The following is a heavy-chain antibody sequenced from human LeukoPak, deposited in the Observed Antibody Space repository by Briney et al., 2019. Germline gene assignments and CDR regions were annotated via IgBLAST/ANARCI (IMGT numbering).Heavy chain of an antibody. J-gene: IGHJ4*02. CDR3: ATTRGYSYGFFYFDQ. V-gene: IGHV4-59*01. CDR2: IYYTKNA. Sequence: SETLSLTCSVSGGSITSSYWSWIRQAPGKGLEWLGYIYYTKNAKYNPSLKSRVTMSLDTSKNQLSLKLTSVTAADTAVYHCATTRGYSYGFFYFDQWGQGTLVTVSS. D-gene: IGHD5-18*01. CDR1: GGSITSSY.